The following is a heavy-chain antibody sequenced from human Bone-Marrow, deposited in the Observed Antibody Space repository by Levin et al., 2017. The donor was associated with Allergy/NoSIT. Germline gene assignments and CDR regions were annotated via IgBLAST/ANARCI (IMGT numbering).Heavy chain of an antibody. CDR3: ARQGRFYDFWSGYSSPGGWFDP. CDR2: IYPGDSDT. V-gene: IGHV5-51*01. Sequence: GESLKISCKGSGYSFTSYWIGWVRQMPGKGLEWMGIIYPGDSDTRYSPSFQGQVTISADKSISTAYLQWSSLKASDTAMYYCARQGRFYDFWSGYSSPGGWFDPWGQGTLVTVSS. CDR1: GYSFTSYW. D-gene: IGHD3-3*01. J-gene: IGHJ5*02.